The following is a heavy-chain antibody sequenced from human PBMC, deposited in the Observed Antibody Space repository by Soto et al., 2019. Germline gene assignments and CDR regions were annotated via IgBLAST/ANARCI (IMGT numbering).Heavy chain of an antibody. Sequence: QVQLVQSGAEVKKPGASVKVSCKASGYTFTNYGMHWVRQAPGQRLEWMAWINAGSGNTKYSQKLQGRVTITRDTSASTAYMELRSLRSEDTAVYYCARETYYGSESYFPFDYWGQGTLVTVSS. V-gene: IGHV1-3*01. J-gene: IGHJ4*02. CDR3: ARETYYGSESYFPFDY. D-gene: IGHD3-10*01. CDR2: INAGSGNT. CDR1: GYTFTNYG.